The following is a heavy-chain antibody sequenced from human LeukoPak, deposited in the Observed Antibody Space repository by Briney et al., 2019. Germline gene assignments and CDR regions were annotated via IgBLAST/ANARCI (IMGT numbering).Heavy chain of an antibody. Sequence: RAGGTLRLSCEVSGFTFNTYTMHWVRQTPGKGLEWVAGISSDGSTQYDADSVKGRFTISRDNSNNTLYLQMNTLRTEDTAIYYCATESDVILDSGYDFLRRPFDYWGQGTLVTVSS. CDR1: GFTFNTYT. V-gene: IGHV3-30-3*01. D-gene: IGHD5-12*01. CDR3: ATESDVILDSGYDFLRRPFDY. J-gene: IGHJ4*02. CDR2: ISSDGSTQ.